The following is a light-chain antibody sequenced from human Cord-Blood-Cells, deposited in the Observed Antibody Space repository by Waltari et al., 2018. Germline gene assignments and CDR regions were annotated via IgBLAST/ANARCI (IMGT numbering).Light chain of an antibody. CDR3: SSYTSSSTLGV. J-gene: IGLJ2*01. CDR1: RRDVGGYYY. V-gene: IGLV2-14*01. CDR2: EVS. Sequence: QSALTQPAPVSGSPGQSLTISCPGPRRDVGGYYYVSWYQQHPGNAPKLMIYEVSNRPSGVSNRFSGSKSGNTASLTISGLQAEDEADYYCSSYTSSSTLGVFGGGTKLTVL.